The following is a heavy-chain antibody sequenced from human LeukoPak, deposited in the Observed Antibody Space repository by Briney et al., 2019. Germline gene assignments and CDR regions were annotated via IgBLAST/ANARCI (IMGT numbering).Heavy chain of an antibody. CDR1: GGTFSSYA. Sequence: SVKVSCKASGGTFSSYAISWVRQAPRQGLEWMGGIIPIFGTANYAQKFQGRVTITADKSTSTAYMELSSLRSEDTAVYYCARGDLGLTTHHLKYWGQGTLVTVSS. D-gene: IGHD3/OR15-3a*01. CDR3: ARGDLGLTTHHLKY. V-gene: IGHV1-69*06. J-gene: IGHJ4*02. CDR2: IIPIFGTA.